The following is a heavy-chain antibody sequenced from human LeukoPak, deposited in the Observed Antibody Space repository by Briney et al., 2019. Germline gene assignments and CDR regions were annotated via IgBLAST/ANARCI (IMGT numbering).Heavy chain of an antibody. J-gene: IGHJ4*02. CDR1: GFTFSSYG. CDR3: AKGGIENILTGYHPFDY. CDR2: ISGSGGST. Sequence: PGGSLRLSCAASGFTFSSYGMSWVRQAPGEGLEWVSAISGSGGSTYYADSVQGRFTISRDNSKNTLYLQMNSLRADDTAVYYCAKGGIENILTGYHPFDYWGQGTLVTVSS. V-gene: IGHV3-23*01. D-gene: IGHD3-9*01.